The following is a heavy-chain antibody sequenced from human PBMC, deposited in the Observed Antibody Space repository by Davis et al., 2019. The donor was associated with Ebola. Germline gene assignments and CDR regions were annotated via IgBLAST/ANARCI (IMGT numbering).Heavy chain of an antibody. CDR3: ARGGQGVGAGRWLDP. CDR1: GVSIRGYY. CDR2: IYYSGRA. Sequence: MPSETLSLTCTVSGVSIRGYYWSWIRQTPGKGLEWIGYIYYSGRAEYNPPLQSRVTISVDTSENRFSLKLTSVTPADTAVYYCARGGQGVGAGRWLDPWGQGTLVTVSS. V-gene: IGHV4-59*01. J-gene: IGHJ5*02. D-gene: IGHD2-15*01.